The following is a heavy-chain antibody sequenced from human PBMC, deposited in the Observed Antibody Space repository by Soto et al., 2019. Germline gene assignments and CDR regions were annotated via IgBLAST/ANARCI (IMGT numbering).Heavy chain of an antibody. V-gene: IGHV4-61*01. Sequence: SETLSLTCTVSGGSVSSASDYWSWIRQPPGKGLEWIGYIYNSGNTNYNPSLKSRVAMSVDTSKNQFSLKLNSVTAADTAVYYCTRDLGWYKNWFDPWGQGTLVTVSS. D-gene: IGHD6-19*01. CDR3: TRDLGWYKNWFDP. J-gene: IGHJ5*02. CDR1: GGSVSSASDY. CDR2: IYNSGNT.